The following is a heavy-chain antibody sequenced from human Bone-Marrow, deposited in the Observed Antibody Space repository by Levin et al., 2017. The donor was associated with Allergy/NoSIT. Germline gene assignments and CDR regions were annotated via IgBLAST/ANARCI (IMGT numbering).Heavy chain of an antibody. D-gene: IGHD3-10*01. V-gene: IGHV3-23*01. CDR1: GFTFSSYA. Sequence: GESLKISCAASGFTFSSYAMSWVRQAPGKGLEWVSAISGSGGSTYYADSVKGRFTISRDNSKNTLYLQMNSLRAEDTAVYYCAKDGWDLWFGEVSYYYDGMDVWGQGTTVTVSS. J-gene: IGHJ6*02. CDR2: ISGSGGST. CDR3: AKDGWDLWFGEVSYYYDGMDV.